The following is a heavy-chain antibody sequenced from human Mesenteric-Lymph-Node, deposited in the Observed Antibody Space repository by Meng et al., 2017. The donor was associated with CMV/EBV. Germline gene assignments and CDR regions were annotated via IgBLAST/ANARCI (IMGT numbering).Heavy chain of an antibody. J-gene: IGHJ6*02. CDR3: ARDLRDVVVPAAYYYYYGMDV. D-gene: IGHD2-2*01. Sequence: SVKVSCKASGGTFSSYAICWVRQAPGQGLEWMGGIIPILGITNYAQKFQGRVTITADKSTSTAYMELSSLRSEDTAVYYCARDLRDVVVPAAYYYYYGMDVWGQGTTVTVSS. CDR2: IIPILGIT. V-gene: IGHV1-69*10. CDR1: GGTFSSYA.